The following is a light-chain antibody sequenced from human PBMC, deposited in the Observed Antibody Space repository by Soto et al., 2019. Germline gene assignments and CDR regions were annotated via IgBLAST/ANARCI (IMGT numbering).Light chain of an antibody. CDR1: QDISIY. V-gene: IGKV1-33*01. CDR2: DAS. Sequence: DIQMTQSPTSLSAAVGDRVTITCQASQDISIYLNWYQQIPGRAPKLLICDASTLETGVPSRFSGSGSGTNFTFTISSLQPEDIGTYYCQQYDNLTFTFGPGTKVDIK. J-gene: IGKJ3*01. CDR3: QQYDNLTFT.